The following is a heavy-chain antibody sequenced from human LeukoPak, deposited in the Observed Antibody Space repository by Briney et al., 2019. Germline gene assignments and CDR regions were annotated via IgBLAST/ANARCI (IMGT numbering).Heavy chain of an antibody. CDR3: TRDRSALDT. J-gene: IGHJ3*02. CDR2: ISNIGST. CDR1: GASISSYI. Sequence: PSETLSLTCTVSGASISSYIWTWIRQSPGKGLEWIGYISNIGSTNYNPSLKSRVTISGDTSKNQFSLKLSSVTAADTAVYYCTRDRSALDTWGQGTMVTVSS. V-gene: IGHV4-59*01.